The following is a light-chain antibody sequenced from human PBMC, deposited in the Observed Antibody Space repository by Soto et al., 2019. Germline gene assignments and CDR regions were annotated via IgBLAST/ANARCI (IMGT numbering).Light chain of an antibody. CDR3: RSCPTSLMWA. J-gene: IGLJ3*02. CDR1: SGDVGHYNY. V-gene: IGLV2-14*01. Sequence: QSALTQPASVSGSPGQSITISCTGSSGDVGHYNYVSWYQQHPGKAPKLMIYEVSNRPSGVSNRFSGSKSGNTASRSISGHQAEEESDYYWRSCPTSLMWAVGGATKRTVL. CDR2: EVS.